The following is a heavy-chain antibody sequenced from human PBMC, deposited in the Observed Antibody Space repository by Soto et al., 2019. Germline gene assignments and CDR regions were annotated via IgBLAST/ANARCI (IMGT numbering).Heavy chain of an antibody. CDR3: AKEGVETSYSYYGMDV. CDR1: GFSFDAYG. J-gene: IGHJ6*02. Sequence: PGGSLRLSCAGSGFSFDAYGMHWVRQAPGKGLEWLTTVSFDSKNKYYIDSVEGRFTISRDNSKNMLFLQMNSLRHEDTAVYYCAKEGVETSYSYYGMDVWGPGTTVTVSS. V-gene: IGHV3-30*18. CDR2: VSFDSKNK. D-gene: IGHD4-4*01.